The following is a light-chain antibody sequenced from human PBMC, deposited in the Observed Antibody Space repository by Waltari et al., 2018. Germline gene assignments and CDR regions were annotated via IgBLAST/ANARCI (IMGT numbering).Light chain of an antibody. V-gene: IGKV4-1*01. J-gene: IGKJ2*01. CDR1: QSVLYRSNNKKY. CDR2: WAS. CDR3: QQYYSTPS. Sequence: DIVMTQSPDSMAVSLGHRATITCKSRQSVLYRSNNKKYLAWYQQKPGQPPKLLIYWASTRESGVPDRFSGSGSGTDFTLTISSLQAEDVAVYYCQQYYSTPSFGQGTKLEIK.